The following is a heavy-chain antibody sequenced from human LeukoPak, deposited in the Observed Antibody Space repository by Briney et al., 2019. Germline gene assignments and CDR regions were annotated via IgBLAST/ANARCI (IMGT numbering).Heavy chain of an antibody. D-gene: IGHD5-24*01. Sequence: ASVKVSCKASGYTFNTYTFSWVRQAPGQGLEWMGWISAYNGNTNYAQKFQGRVTMTTHTSTSTAHMELRNLRSDDTAVYYCGRDVPRVAGDNYGIDYWGQGTLVTVSS. V-gene: IGHV1-18*01. J-gene: IGHJ4*02. CDR2: ISAYNGNT. CDR1: GYTFNTYT. CDR3: GRDVPRVAGDNYGIDY.